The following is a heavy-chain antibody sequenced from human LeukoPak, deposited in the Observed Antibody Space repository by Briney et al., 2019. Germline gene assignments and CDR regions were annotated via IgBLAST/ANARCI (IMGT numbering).Heavy chain of an antibody. D-gene: IGHD4-17*01. J-gene: IGHJ4*02. CDR1: GYTFNSYG. CDR3: ARGYDYGDYGVVE. CDR2: IWYDGSNK. Sequence: SCKASGYTFNSYGMHWVRQAPGKGLEWVAVIWYDGSNKYYADSVKGRFTISRDNSKNTLYLQMNSLRAEDTAVYYCARGYDYGDYGVVEWGQGTLVTVSS. V-gene: IGHV3-33*01.